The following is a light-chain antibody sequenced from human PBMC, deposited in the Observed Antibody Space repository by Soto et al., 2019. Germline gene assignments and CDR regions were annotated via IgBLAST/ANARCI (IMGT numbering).Light chain of an antibody. CDR2: DAS. CDR3: QQYENYWT. J-gene: IGKJ1*01. Sequence: DIQMTQSPSTLSATAGVRVTITCRASQSISSWLAWYQHKPGKAPKLLIYDASNLDSGVPSRFSGSGSGTEFSLNISNLQPDDCATYYCQQYENYWTFGQGTRVEIK. CDR1: QSISSW. V-gene: IGKV1-5*01.